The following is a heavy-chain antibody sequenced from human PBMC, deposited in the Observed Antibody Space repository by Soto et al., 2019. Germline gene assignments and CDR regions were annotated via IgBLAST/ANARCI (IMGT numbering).Heavy chain of an antibody. CDR2: IYYRGNT. Sequence: QLQLQESRPGLLKPSETLSLTCSVSGDSINSDNYYWGWIRQPPGKGLEWIGSIYYRGNTYYNPSLKARGTISLDKSKSQFSLKLNSVTAADSAVYFCARLEGLATISYYFDYWGQGTLVTVSS. CDR3: ARLEGLATISYYFDY. D-gene: IGHD3-9*01. J-gene: IGHJ4*02. V-gene: IGHV4-39*01. CDR1: GDSINSDNYY.